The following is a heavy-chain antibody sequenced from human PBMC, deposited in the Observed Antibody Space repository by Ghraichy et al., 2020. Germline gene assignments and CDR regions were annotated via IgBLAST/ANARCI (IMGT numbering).Heavy chain of an antibody. CDR3: AKIVVVVIPPQGYFAY. V-gene: IGHV3-23*01. D-gene: IGHD3-22*01. CDR1: GFTFSNYA. J-gene: IGHJ4*02. CDR2: ISSSGDST. Sequence: GGSLRLSCAASGFTFSNYAMSWVRQAPGKGLEWVSAISSSGDSTYYADSVKGRFTISRDSAKNTFYLQMNSLRVEDTAVYYCAKIVVVVIPPQGYFAYRGLGTQFFVYS.